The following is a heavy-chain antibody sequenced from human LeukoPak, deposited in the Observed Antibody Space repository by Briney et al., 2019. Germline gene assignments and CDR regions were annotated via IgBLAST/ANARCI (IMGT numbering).Heavy chain of an antibody. CDR2: IYYSGST. J-gene: IGHJ3*02. Sequence: PSETLSLTCNVSGGSISSNTYFWSWIRQHPGKGLEWIGYIYYSGSTYYNPSLKSRVTISVDTSKNQFSLKLSSVTAADTAVYYCARDAPRITMVRGVRINDAFDIWGQGTMVTVSS. V-gene: IGHV4-31*03. CDR1: GGSISSNTYF. D-gene: IGHD3-10*01. CDR3: ARDAPRITMVRGVRINDAFDI.